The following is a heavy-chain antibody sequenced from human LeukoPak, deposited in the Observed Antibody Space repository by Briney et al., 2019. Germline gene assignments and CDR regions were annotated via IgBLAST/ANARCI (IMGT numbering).Heavy chain of an antibody. J-gene: IGHJ4*02. CDR3: ARLTGNYYVGFDY. V-gene: IGHV1-2*02. D-gene: IGHD1-26*01. CDR1: GYTFTSYG. CDR2: INPNSGGT. Sequence: ASVKVSCKASGYTFTSYGISWVRQAPGQGLEWMGWINPNSGGTNYAQKFQGRVTMTRDTSISTAYMELTRLRSDDTAVYYCARLTGNYYVGFDYWGQGTLVTVSS.